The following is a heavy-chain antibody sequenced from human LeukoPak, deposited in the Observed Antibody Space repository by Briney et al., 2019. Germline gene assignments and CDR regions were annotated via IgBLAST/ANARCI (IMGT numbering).Heavy chain of an antibody. Sequence: SETLSLTCTVSGASISNYYWSWLRQPAGKGPEWIGHISTSGNTNYSPSLKSRVTMSVDTSKNRISLRLTSVTAADTAIYYCARDRLTDYYGSETYYPNWFDPWGQGTLVTVSS. V-gene: IGHV4-4*07. J-gene: IGHJ5*02. CDR2: ISTSGNT. D-gene: IGHD3-10*01. CDR3: ARDRLTDYYGSETYYPNWFDP. CDR1: GASISNYY.